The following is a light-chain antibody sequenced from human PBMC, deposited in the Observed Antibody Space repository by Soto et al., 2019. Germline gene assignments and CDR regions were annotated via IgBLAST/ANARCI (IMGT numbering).Light chain of an antibody. J-gene: IGLJ1*01. CDR2: DDS. CDR3: QVWDSSSDHYV. V-gene: IGLV3-21*02. CDR1: NLGSKS. Sequence: SHELTQPPSVSVPPGQTARITCGGNNLGSKSVHWYQQKPGQAPVLVVYDDSDRPSGIPERFSGSNSVNTATPTISRVEAGDEADYYCQVWDSSSDHYVFGTGTKVTVL.